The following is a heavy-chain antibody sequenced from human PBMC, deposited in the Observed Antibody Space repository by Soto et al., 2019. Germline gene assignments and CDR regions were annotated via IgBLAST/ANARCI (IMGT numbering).Heavy chain of an antibody. CDR1: GFTFSSYA. J-gene: IGHJ4*02. CDR2: ISGSGGST. CDR3: AIPIVVVPAAYFDY. Sequence: PGGSLRLSCAASGFTFSSYAMSWVRQAPGKGLEWVSAISGSGGSTYYADSVKGRFTISRDNSKNTLYLQMNSLRAEDTAVYYCAIPIVVVPAAYFDYWGQGTLVTVSS. D-gene: IGHD2-2*01. V-gene: IGHV3-23*01.